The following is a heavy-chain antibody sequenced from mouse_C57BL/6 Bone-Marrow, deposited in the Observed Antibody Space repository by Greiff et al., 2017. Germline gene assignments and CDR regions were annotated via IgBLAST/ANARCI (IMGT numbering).Heavy chain of an antibody. CDR2: IYPGSGST. V-gene: IGHV1-55*01. CDR1: GYTFTSYW. Sequence: QVQLQQPGAELVKPGASVKMSCKASGYTFTSYWITWVKQRPGQGLEWIGDIYPGSGSTNYNEKFKSKATLTVDTSSSTAYMQLSSLTSEDSAVYYWAREDAYYYGSSLYFDYWGQGTTLTVSS. CDR3: AREDAYYYGSSLYFDY. D-gene: IGHD1-1*01. J-gene: IGHJ2*01.